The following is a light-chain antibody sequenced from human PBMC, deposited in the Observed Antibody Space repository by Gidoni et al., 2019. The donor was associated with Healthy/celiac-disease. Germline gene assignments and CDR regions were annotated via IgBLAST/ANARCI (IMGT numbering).Light chain of an antibody. CDR2: DNN. CDR1: SSNIGNNY. Sequence: QSVLTQPPSVSAAPGQKVTISCSGSSSNIGNNYVSWYQQLPGTAPKLLIYDNNNRPSGSKSGTSATLGITGLQTGDEADYYCGTWDRSLSAVVFGGGTKLTVL. V-gene: IGLV1-51*01. J-gene: IGLJ2*01. CDR3: GTWDRSLSAVV.